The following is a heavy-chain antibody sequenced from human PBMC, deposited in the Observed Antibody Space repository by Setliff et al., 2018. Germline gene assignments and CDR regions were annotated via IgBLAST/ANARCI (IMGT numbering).Heavy chain of an antibody. Sequence: PSETLSLTCAVYGGSFSGYYWSWIRQPPGKGLEWLGTVYYSGSIYYNPSLKSRVTLFVDTSKDQFSLRLTSMTAADTAVYYCARLGGSSTSGGFYYFYYYMDVWGKGTTVTVSS. CDR1: GGSFSGYY. CDR2: VYYSGSI. D-gene: IGHD2-2*01. J-gene: IGHJ6*03. CDR3: ARLGGSSTSGGFYYFYYYMDV. V-gene: IGHV4-34*01.